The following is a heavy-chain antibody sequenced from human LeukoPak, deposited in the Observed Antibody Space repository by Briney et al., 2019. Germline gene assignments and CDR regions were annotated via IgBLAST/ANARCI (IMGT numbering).Heavy chain of an antibody. Sequence: PGGSLRLSCAASGGTFSSYAISWVRQAPGQGLEWMGGIIPIFGTANYAQKFQGRVTITTDESTSTAYMELSSLRSEDTAVYYCARGQTDELAAAGTFTWNYWGQGTLVTVSS. CDR2: IIPIFGTA. V-gene: IGHV1-69*05. CDR1: GGTFSSYA. CDR3: ARGQTDELAAAGTFTWNY. D-gene: IGHD6-13*01. J-gene: IGHJ4*02.